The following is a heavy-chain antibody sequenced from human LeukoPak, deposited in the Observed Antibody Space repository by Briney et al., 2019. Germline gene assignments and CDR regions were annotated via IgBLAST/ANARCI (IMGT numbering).Heavy chain of an antibody. CDR2: ISYDGSNK. V-gene: IGHV3-30-3*01. J-gene: IGHJ5*02. CDR3: ARGTYSYDGNWFDP. D-gene: IGHD5-18*01. CDR1: GFTFSSYA. Sequence: GGSLRLSCAASGFTFSSYAMHWVRQAPGKGLEWVAVISYDGSNKYYADSVKGRFTISRDNSKNTLYLQMNSLRAEDTAVYYCARGTYSYDGNWFDPWGQGTLVTVSS.